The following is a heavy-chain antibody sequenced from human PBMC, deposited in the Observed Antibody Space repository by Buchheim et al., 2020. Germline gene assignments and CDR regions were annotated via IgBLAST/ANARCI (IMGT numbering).Heavy chain of an antibody. J-gene: IGHJ6*02. D-gene: IGHD6-19*01. Sequence: EVQLLESGGGLVQPGGSLRLSCAASGFTFSSYAMSWVRQAPGKGLEWVSAISGSGGSTYYADSVKGRFTISSDNSKNTLYLQMNSLRAEDTAVYYCASSDGYSSGWYYYYYGMDVWGQGTT. CDR3: ASSDGYSSGWYYYYYGMDV. CDR2: ISGSGGST. CDR1: GFTFSSYA. V-gene: IGHV3-23*01.